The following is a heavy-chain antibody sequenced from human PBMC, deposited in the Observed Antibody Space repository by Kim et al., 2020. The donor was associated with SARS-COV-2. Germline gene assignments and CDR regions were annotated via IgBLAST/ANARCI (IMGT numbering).Heavy chain of an antibody. V-gene: IGHV1-18*01. Sequence: ASVKVSCKASGYTFTSYGISWVRQAPGQGLEWMGWISAYNGNTNYAQKLQGRVTMTTDTSTSTAYMELRSLRSDDTAVYYCARDQRVWDYYGSGSYIDYWGQGTLVTVSS. CDR1: GYTFTSYG. D-gene: IGHD3-10*01. J-gene: IGHJ4*02. CDR3: ARDQRVWDYYGSGSYIDY. CDR2: ISAYNGNT.